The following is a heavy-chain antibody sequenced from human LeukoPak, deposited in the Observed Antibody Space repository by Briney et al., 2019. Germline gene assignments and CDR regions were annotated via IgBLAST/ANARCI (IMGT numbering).Heavy chain of an antibody. J-gene: IGHJ4*02. D-gene: IGHD6-19*01. CDR2: INPNSGGT. V-gene: IGHV1-2*02. CDR3: ARGASQWLVRTVFDY. CDR1: GYTFTSKG. Sequence: ASVKVSCKASGYTFTSKGISWVRQAPGQGLEWMGWINPNSGGTNYAQKFQGRVTMTRDTSISTAYMELSRLRSDDTAVYYCARGASQWLVRTVFDYWGQGTLVTVSS.